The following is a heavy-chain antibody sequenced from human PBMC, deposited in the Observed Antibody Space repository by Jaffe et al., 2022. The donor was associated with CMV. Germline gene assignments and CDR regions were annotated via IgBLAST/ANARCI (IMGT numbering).Heavy chain of an antibody. V-gene: IGHV3-21*01. Sequence: EVQLVESGGGLVKPGGSLRLSCAASGFTFSSYSMNWVRQAPGKGLEWVSSISSSSSYIYYADSVKGRFTISRDNAKNSLYLQMNSLRAEDTAVYYCARRYYVSSDYFDAFDVWGQGTVVTVSS. CDR3: ARRYYVSSDYFDAFDV. D-gene: IGHD3-22*01. CDR1: GFTFSSYS. J-gene: IGHJ3*01. CDR2: ISSSSSYI.